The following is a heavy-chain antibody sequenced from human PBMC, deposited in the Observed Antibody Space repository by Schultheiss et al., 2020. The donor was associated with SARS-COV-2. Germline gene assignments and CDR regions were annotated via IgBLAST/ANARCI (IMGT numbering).Heavy chain of an antibody. CDR3: ARCGVVPAAIGDAFDI. Sequence: GESLKISCKASGYTFTGYYMHWVRQAPGQGLEWMGWISAYNGNTNYAQKLQGRVTMTTDTSTSTAYMELRSLRSDDTAVYYCARCGVVPAAIGDAFDIWGQGTMVTVSS. CDR2: ISAYNGNT. CDR1: GYTFTGYY. J-gene: IGHJ3*02. V-gene: IGHV1-18*04. D-gene: IGHD2-2*01.